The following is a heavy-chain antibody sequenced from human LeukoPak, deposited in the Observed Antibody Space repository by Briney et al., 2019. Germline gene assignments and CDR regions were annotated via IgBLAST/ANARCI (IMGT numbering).Heavy chain of an antibody. CDR2: INHSGST. CDR3: ARGRTYYDFWSGYYDY. D-gene: IGHD3-3*01. V-gene: IGHV4-34*01. Sequence: KTSETLSLTCTVSGGSISSYYWSWIRQPPGKGLEWIGEINHSGSTNYNPSLKSRVTISVDTSKNQFSLKLSSVTAADTAVYYCARGRTYYDFWSGYYDYWGQGTLVTVSS. CDR1: GGSISSYY. J-gene: IGHJ4*02.